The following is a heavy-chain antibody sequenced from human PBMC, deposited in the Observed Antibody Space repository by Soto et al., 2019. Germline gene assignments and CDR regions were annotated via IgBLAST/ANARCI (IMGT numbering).Heavy chain of an antibody. J-gene: IGHJ3*02. CDR3: ARDKTIFGVVISNAFDI. CDR2: ISAYNGNT. D-gene: IGHD3-3*01. V-gene: IGHV1-18*01. CDR1: GYTFTSYG. Sequence: QVQLVQSGAEVKKPGASVKVSCKASGYTFTSYGISWVRQAPGQGLEWMGWISAYNGNTNYAQKLQGRVTMTTDTFTSTAYMELRSLRSDDTAVYYCARDKTIFGVVISNAFDIWGQGTMVTVSS.